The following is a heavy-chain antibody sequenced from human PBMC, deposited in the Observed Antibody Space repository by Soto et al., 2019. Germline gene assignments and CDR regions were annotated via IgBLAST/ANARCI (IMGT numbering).Heavy chain of an antibody. CDR2: VSYDGNSK. CDR1: GVTVSSNY. J-gene: IGHJ4*02. CDR3: AAPTGPFDY. Sequence: PGGSLRLSCAASGVTVSSNYMHWVRQAPGKGLEWVALVSYDGNSKYYADSVKGRFTISRDNSKNTLDLQMSSLRAEDTAVYYCAAPTGPFDYWGQGTLVTVSS. D-gene: IGHD1-1*01. V-gene: IGHV3-30*03.